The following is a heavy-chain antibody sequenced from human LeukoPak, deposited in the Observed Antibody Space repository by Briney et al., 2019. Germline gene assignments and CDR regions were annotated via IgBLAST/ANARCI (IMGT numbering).Heavy chain of an antibody. CDR3: ARGILPGITDY. CDR2: IKQDGSEK. V-gene: IGHV3-7*03. CDR1: GFTFSSYW. Sequence: GGSLRLSCAASGFTFSSYWMSWVRQAPGKGLEWVAHIKQDGSEKYYVDSVKGRFTISSDNAKNSLYLQMNSLRAEDTAVYYCARGILPGITDYWGQGTLVTVSS. D-gene: IGHD3-9*01. J-gene: IGHJ4*02.